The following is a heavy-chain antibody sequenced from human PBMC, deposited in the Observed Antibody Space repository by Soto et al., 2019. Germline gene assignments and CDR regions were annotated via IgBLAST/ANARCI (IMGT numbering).Heavy chain of an antibody. V-gene: IGHV3-23*01. CDR1: GFTYERYA. CDR3: AISTGGFGGLFVVPSDY. Sequence: EVQLLESVGGLVHPGGSLRLSCSASGFTYERYAMSWVRQSPGKVLEWVSGINSGGTVSHYADSVKGRFAISRDNSKNTLSLKMNRQRADDTCLYYCAISTGGFGGLFVVPSDYWGQGTLVTVSS. D-gene: IGHD3-16*02. CDR2: INSGGTVS. J-gene: IGHJ4*02.